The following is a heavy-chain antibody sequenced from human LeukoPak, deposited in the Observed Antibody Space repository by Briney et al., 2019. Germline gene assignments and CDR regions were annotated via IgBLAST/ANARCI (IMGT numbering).Heavy chain of an antibody. CDR3: ARVPRWYVIDY. J-gene: IGHJ4*02. CDR1: GFTLSSYE. V-gene: IGHV3-48*03. CDR2: ISSSGSTI. D-gene: IGHD4-23*01. Sequence: QAGGSLRLSCAASGFTLSSYEMKWVRQAPGKGLEWVSYISSSGSTIYYADSVKGRFTISRDNAKNSLYLQMNSLRAEDTAVYYCARVPRWYVIDYWGQGTLVTVSS.